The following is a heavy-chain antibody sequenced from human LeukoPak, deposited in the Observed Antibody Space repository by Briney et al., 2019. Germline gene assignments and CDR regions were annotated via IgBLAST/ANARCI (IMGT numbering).Heavy chain of an antibody. CDR1: GFTCNSYG. CDR2: IRYDGSDK. D-gene: IGHD2-2*01. J-gene: IGHJ6*03. Sequence: GGSLRLSCAASGFTCNSYGMHWVRQAPGKGLEWVAFIRYDGSDKYYADSVKGRLTISRDNSKNTLYLQMSSLRAEDTAVYYCAKGSYYCSSSSCPQYYYYMDVWGKGTTVTVSS. V-gene: IGHV3-30*02. CDR3: AKGSYYCSSSSCPQYYYYMDV.